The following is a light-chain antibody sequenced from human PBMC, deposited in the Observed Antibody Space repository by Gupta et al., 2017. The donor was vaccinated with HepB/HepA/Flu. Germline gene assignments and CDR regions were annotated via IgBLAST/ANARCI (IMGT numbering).Light chain of an antibody. CDR1: NIGGKS. Sequence: SYVLTQPPSVSVAPGMTARITCGGNNIGGKSVQWYQQKAGQAPELVVYGDGDRPSGIPERFSGSNSGNTATLTTTRVEGGDEADYYCQVWDSSSEHVVFGGGTKLTVL. J-gene: IGLJ2*01. CDR2: GDG. CDR3: QVWDSSSEHVV. V-gene: IGLV3-21*03.